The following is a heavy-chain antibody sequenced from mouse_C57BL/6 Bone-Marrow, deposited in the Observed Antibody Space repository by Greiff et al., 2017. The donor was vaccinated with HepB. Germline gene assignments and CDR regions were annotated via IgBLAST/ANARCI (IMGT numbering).Heavy chain of an antibody. V-gene: IGHV2-5*01. J-gene: IGHJ4*01. D-gene: IGHD2-5*01. CDR3: AKKGDSNYSYYAMDY. CDR1: GFSLTSYG. CDR2: IWRGGST. Sequence: QVQLQQSGPGLVQPSQSLSITCTVSGFSLTSYGVHWVRQSPGKGLEWLGVIWRGGSTDYNAAFMSRLSITKDNSKSQVFFKMNSLQADDTAIYYCAKKGDSNYSYYAMDYWGQGTSVTVSS.